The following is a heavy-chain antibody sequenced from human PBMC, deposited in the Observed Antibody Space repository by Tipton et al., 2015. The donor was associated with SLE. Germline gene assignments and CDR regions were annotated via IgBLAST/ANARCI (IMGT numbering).Heavy chain of an antibody. Sequence: TLSLTCTVSGGSISNYYWIWVRQPPGKGLEWIGEIFQTGSTNYNPSVKSRVTFSVDKSKNLFSLNLSSVTAADTAVYYCARGTYHYDGSGSRIRNYFDRWGQGILVTVSS. V-gene: IGHV4-4*02. D-gene: IGHD3-22*01. CDR2: IFQTGST. CDR1: GGSISNYYW. CDR3: ARGTYHYDGSGSRIRNYFDR. J-gene: IGHJ4*02.